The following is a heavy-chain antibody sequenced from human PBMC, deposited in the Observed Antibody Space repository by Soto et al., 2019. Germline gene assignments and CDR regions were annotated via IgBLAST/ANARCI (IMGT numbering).Heavy chain of an antibody. CDR2: IIPIFGTA. V-gene: IGHV1-69*13. D-gene: IGHD3-16*01. CDR1: GGTFSSYA. Sequence: SVKVSCKASGGTFSSYAISWVRQAPGQGLEWMGGIIPIFGTANYAQKFQGRVTITADESTSTAYMELSSLRSEDTAVYYCARDLKMITGFDIWGQGTMATVTS. J-gene: IGHJ3*02. CDR3: ARDLKMITGFDI.